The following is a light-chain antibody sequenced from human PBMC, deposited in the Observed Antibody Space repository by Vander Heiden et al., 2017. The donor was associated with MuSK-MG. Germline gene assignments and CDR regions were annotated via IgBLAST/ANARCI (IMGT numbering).Light chain of an antibody. J-gene: IGKJ2*01. V-gene: IGKV3-11*01. Sequence: EIVLTQSPATLSLSPGERATLSCRASQSVSSYLAWYQQKPGQAPRLLIYDASIRDTGIPARFSGSCYRKDFTLTISSREPEDFAVYYCQQLSNWPLYTFGQGTKIEIK. CDR1: QSVSSY. CDR3: QQLSNWPLYT. CDR2: DAS.